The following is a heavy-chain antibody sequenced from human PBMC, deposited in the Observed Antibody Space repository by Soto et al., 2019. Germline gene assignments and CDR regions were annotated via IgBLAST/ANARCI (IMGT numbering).Heavy chain of an antibody. V-gene: IGHV1-18*01. Sequence: QVQLVQSGAEVKKPGASVKVSCKASGYTFTSYGISWVRQAPGQGLEWMGWISAYNGNTNYAQKLQGRVTMTTDTPTSTADMELRSLRSDDTAVYYCARDPGPDGSRVAAGRSKDDAFDIWGQGTMVTVSS. CDR2: ISAYNGNT. D-gene: IGHD5-18*01. J-gene: IGHJ3*02. CDR1: GYTFTSYG. CDR3: ARDPGPDGSRVAAGRSKDDAFDI.